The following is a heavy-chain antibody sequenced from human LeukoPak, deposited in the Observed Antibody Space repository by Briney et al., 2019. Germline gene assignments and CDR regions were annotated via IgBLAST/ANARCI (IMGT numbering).Heavy chain of an antibody. CDR3: ARATTYRDAFDI. V-gene: IGHV3-21*01. Sequence: GGSLRLSCAASRFTFSSYSMNWVRQAPGKGLEWVSSISSSSSYIYYADSVKGRFTISRDNAKNSLYLQMNSLRAEDTAVYYCARATTYRDAFDIWGQGTMVTVSS. D-gene: IGHD1-26*01. J-gene: IGHJ3*02. CDR2: ISSSSSYI. CDR1: RFTFSSYS.